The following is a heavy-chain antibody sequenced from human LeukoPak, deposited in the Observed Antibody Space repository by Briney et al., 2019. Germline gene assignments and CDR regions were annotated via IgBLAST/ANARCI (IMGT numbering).Heavy chain of an antibody. J-gene: IGHJ5*02. CDR2: INHSGST. D-gene: IGHD5-18*01. CDR3: ARHRMRIQLSWFDP. CDR1: GGSFSGYY. V-gene: IGHV4-34*01. Sequence: SETLSLTCAVYGGSFSGYYWSWIRQPPGKGLEWIGEINHSGSTNYNPSLKSRVTISVDTSKNQFSLKLSSVTAADTAVYYCARHRMRIQLSWFDPWGQGTLVTVSS.